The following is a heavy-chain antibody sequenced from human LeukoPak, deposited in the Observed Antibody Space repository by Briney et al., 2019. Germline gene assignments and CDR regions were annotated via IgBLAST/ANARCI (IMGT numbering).Heavy chain of an antibody. CDR3: ARIFIRNGYSSYFDC. CDR2: IYYSGST. J-gene: IGHJ4*02. V-gene: IGHV4-59*08. Sequence: SETLSLTCTVSGGSISSYYWSWIRQPPGKGLEWIGYIYYSGSTNYNPSLKSRVTTSVDMSKSQFSLRLRPVTAADTAVYYCARIFIRNGYSSYFDCWGQGTLVTVSS. CDR1: GGSISSYY. D-gene: IGHD5-18*01.